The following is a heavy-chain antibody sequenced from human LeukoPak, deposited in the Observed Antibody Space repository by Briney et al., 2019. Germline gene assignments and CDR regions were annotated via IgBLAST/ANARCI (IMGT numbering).Heavy chain of an antibody. J-gene: IGHJ4*02. CDR1: GFTLSSYW. Sequence: GGSLRLSCVASGFTLSSYWMHWVRQVPGKGLVWVSRINSDGRSTSSADSVKGRFTISRDNAKNTLYLQMNSLRTEDTAVYYCARDQLYCTGGICYFDYWGQGTLVTVSS. V-gene: IGHV3-74*01. CDR3: ARDQLYCTGGICYFDY. CDR2: INSDGRST. D-gene: IGHD2-8*02.